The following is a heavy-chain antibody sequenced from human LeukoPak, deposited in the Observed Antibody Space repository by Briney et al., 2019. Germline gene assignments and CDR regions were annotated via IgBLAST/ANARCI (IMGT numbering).Heavy chain of an antibody. CDR2: INHSGST. J-gene: IGHJ4*02. D-gene: IGHD5-18*01. CDR1: GGAGSGYY. V-gene: IGHV4-34*01. Sequence: SETLSLTCAVYGGAGSGYYWSWIRQPPGKGLEWIGEINHSGSTNYNPSLKSRVTISVDTSKNQFSLKLSSVTAADTAVYYCARATWIQLWLIDYWGQGTLVTVSS. CDR3: ARATWIQLWLIDY.